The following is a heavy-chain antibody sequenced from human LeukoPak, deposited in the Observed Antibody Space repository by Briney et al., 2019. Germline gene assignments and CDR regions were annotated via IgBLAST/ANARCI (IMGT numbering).Heavy chain of an antibody. CDR2: ISGSGGST. J-gene: IGHJ4*02. D-gene: IGHD3-3*01. CDR1: GFTFSSYA. CDR3: AKMGLLRFLEWLLPESPEHDY. Sequence: GGSLRLSCAASGFTFSSYAMSWVRQAPGKGLEWVSAISGSGGSTYYADSVKGRFTISRDNSKNTLYLQMNSLRAEDTAVYYCAKMGLLRFLEWLLPESPEHDYWGQGTLVTVSS. V-gene: IGHV3-23*01.